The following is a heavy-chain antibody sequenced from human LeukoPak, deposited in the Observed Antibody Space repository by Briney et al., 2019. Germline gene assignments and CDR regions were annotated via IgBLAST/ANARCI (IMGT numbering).Heavy chain of an antibody. D-gene: IGHD3-10*02. CDR1: GFNFDRYT. CDR2: AGWAGGTT. CDR3: AKELDTMFFDY. Sequence: GGSLRLSCAASGFNFDRYTIHWVRQAPGKGLEWVSLAGWAGGTTFYSDSVRGRFTISRDSGRKSVYLQMNSLTTDDTALYFCAKELDTMFFDYWGQGTPVTVSS. J-gene: IGHJ4*02. V-gene: IGHV3-43*01.